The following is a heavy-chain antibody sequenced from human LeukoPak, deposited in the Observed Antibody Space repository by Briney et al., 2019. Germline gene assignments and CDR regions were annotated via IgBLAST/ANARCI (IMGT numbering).Heavy chain of an antibody. CDR1: RYTLTELS. CDR2: FNPEDGET. CDR3: ATGPVLSTSDYYYYMDV. V-gene: IGHV1-24*01. D-gene: IGHD2-2*01. Sequence: GASVKVSCKVSRYTLTELSMHWVRQAPGKGREWMGCFNPEDGETIYAQKFQGRVTMTEDTSTETAYMELSSMRSEDTAVYYCATGPVLSTSDYYYYMDVWGKGNTVTVSS. J-gene: IGHJ6*03.